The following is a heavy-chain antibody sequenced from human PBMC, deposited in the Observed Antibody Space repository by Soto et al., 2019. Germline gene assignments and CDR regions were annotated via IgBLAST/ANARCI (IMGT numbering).Heavy chain of an antibody. J-gene: IGHJ4*02. CDR3: ARDSVRYSSDNYFDY. D-gene: IGHD6-25*01. V-gene: IGHV3-30-3*01. CDR2: ISYDGSNK. Sequence: GGSLRLSCAASGFTFSSYTMYWVRQAPGKGLEWVAVISYDGSNKYYADSVKGRFTISRDNSKNTLYLQMNSLRAEDTAVYYCARDSVRYSSDNYFDYWGQGTLVTVSS. CDR1: GFTFSSYT.